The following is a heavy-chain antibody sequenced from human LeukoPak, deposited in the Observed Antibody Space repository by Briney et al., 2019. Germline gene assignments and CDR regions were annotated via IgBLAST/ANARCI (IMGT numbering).Heavy chain of an antibody. J-gene: IGHJ5*02. D-gene: IGHD3-10*01. Sequence: PSETLSLTCTVSGGSLTNYFWGWIRLTPGKGLEWIGSISYNEGSNYNRFLKNRVTISVDISENQFSLKLNSVTAADTAVYFCARGGSGTYYNWAGWFDPWGQGTLVTVSS. CDR1: GGSLTNYF. V-gene: IGHV4-59*01. CDR2: ISYNEGS. CDR3: ARGGSGTYYNWAGWFDP.